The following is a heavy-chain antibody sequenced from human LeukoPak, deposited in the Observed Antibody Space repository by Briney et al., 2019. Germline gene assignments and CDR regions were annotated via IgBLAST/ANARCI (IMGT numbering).Heavy chain of an antibody. Sequence: GGSLRLSCAASGFTFSRYSMNWVRQAPGKGLEWVSYISSSSSTIYYADSVKGRFTISRDNAKNSLYLQMNSLRAEDTAVYYCARGGPSRRDAFDIWGQGTMVTVSS. CDR1: GFTFSRYS. J-gene: IGHJ3*02. D-gene: IGHD6-25*01. CDR3: ARGGPSRRDAFDI. CDR2: ISSSSSTI. V-gene: IGHV3-48*04.